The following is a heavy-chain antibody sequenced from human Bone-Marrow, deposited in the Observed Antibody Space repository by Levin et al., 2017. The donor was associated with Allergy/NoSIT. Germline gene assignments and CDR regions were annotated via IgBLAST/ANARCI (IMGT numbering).Heavy chain of an antibody. V-gene: IGHV3-23*01. CDR3: AKDRDFYGSGSLGN. CDR2: ISGSGDST. D-gene: IGHD3-10*01. CDR1: GFTFSNYA. Sequence: SCAASGFTFSNYAMSWVRQAPGKGLEWVSGISGSGDSTYDGDSVKGRFTISRDNSQNTLYLQMNSLRAEDTAVYYCAKDRDFYGSGSLGNWGQGTLVTVSS. J-gene: IGHJ4*02.